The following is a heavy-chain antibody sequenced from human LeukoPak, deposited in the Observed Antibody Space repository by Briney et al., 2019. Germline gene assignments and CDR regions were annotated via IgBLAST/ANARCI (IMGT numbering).Heavy chain of an antibody. Sequence: ASVKVSCKASGYTFTSYYMHWVRQAPGQGLEWMGIINPSGGSTSYAQKFQGRVTMTTDTSTSTAYMELRSLRSDDTAVYYCARVDQYYDILTGYSNHWGQGTLVTVSS. CDR2: INPSGGST. CDR1: GYTFTSYY. CDR3: ARVDQYYDILTGYSNH. V-gene: IGHV1-46*01. D-gene: IGHD3-9*01. J-gene: IGHJ5*02.